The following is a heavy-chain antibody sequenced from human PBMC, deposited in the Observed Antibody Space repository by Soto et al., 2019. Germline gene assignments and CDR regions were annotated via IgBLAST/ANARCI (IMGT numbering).Heavy chain of an antibody. CDR3: ARGLNTPLSCSRLNH. D-gene: IGHD2-15*01. Sequence: PGGSLRLSYSASGFTFSSHTMNWVRQAPGKGLEWVSYITSSGTTIYYADSVKGRFTVSRDNAKNSLYLQMNSLRDEDTALYYCARGLNTPLSCSRLNHWGQGTT. CDR1: GFTFSSHT. CDR2: ITSSGTTI. V-gene: IGHV3-48*02. J-gene: IGHJ6*01.